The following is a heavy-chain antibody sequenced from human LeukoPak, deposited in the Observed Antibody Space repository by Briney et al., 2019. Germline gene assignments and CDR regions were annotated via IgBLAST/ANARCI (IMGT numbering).Heavy chain of an antibody. CDR2: INPNSGGT. D-gene: IGHD2-15*01. Sequence: SVKVSCKASGYTFTGYYMHWVRQAPGQGLEWMGWINPNSGGTNYAQKFQGRVTMTRDTSISTAYMELSRLRSDDTAVYYCARDSRVVAAIPFDYWGQGTLVTVSS. CDR1: GYTFTGYY. J-gene: IGHJ4*02. CDR3: ARDSRVVAAIPFDY. V-gene: IGHV1-2*02.